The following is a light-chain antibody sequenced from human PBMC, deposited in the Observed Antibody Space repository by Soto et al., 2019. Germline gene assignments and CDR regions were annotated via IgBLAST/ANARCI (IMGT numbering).Light chain of an antibody. CDR3: LQGAHWPLT. V-gene: IGKV2-30*01. Sequence: DVVMTQSPLSLPVTLGQPASISCRSSQSLVYSDGNTYLSWFQQRPGQSPRRLIYKVSNRDSGVPERFSGSGSDTELTLKISRVEAEDVGVYYCLQGAHWPLTFGGGTKVEIK. CDR1: QSLVYSDGNTY. CDR2: KVS. J-gene: IGKJ4*01.